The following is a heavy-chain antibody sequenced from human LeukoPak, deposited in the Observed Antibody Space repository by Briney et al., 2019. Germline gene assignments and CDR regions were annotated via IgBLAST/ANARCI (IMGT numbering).Heavy chain of an antibody. Sequence: GGSLRLSCAASGFTVSSNYMSWVRQAPGKGLEWVSVIYSGGSTYYADSVEGRFTISRDNSKNTLYLQMNSLRAEDTAVYYCARTTMVRGVKYYFDYWGQGTLVTVSS. CDR2: IYSGGST. CDR1: GFTVSSNY. V-gene: IGHV3-66*01. J-gene: IGHJ4*02. D-gene: IGHD3-10*01. CDR3: ARTTMVRGVKYYFDY.